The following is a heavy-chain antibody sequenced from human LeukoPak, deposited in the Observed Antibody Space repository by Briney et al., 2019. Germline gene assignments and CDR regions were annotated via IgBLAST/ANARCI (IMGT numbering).Heavy chain of an antibody. CDR2: IYPGDSDT. D-gene: IGHD7-27*01. J-gene: IGHJ4*02. CDR1: GYTFTSYW. CDR3: ATTEDQDYFHF. Sequence: GESLKISCKGSGYTFTSYWIGWVRQLPGKGLAGMGIIYPGDSDTRYSPSFQGQVTISADKSISTAYLQWSSLKASDTAMYYCATTEDQDYFHFWGQGTLVTVSS. V-gene: IGHV5-51*01.